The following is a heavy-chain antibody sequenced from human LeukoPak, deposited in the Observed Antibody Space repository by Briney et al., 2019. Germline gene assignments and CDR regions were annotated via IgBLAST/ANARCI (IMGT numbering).Heavy chain of an antibody. V-gene: IGHV2-70*17. CDR1: GFSLSTPEMC. J-gene: IGHJ4*02. Sequence: ASGPALVKPTQTLTLTCTFSGFSLSTPEMCVTWIRQPPGKALEWLARIDWDDDKFYSPSLRTRLTISKDTPKNQVVLRMTNMDPVDTGTYYCARMTPDSPSFDCWGQGALITVAS. D-gene: IGHD2-15*01. CDR2: IDWDDDK. CDR3: ARMTPDSPSFDC.